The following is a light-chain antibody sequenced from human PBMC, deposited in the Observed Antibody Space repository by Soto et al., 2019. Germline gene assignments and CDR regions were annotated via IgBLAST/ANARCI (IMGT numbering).Light chain of an antibody. J-gene: IGLJ1*01. CDR1: SSDVGGYDY. V-gene: IGLV2-8*01. CDR3: CSYAGTVAYV. CDR2: DVS. Sequence: QSVLTQPPSASGSPGQSVAISCTGTSSDVGGYDYVSWYQQHPGKAPKLMIYDVSKRPSGVPDRFSGSKSGNTASLTISGLQAEDEADYFCCSYAGTVAYVFVTGTKVTVL.